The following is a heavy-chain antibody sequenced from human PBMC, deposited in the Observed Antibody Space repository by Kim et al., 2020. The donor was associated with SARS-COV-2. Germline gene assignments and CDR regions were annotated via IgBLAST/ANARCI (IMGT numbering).Heavy chain of an antibody. Sequence: ASVKVSCKASGYTFTSYAMHWVRQAPGQRLEWMGWINAGNDNTKFSQKFQGRVTITRDTSASTAYMELSSLRSEDTAVYYCARLGDSSSWMSFDYWGQGTLVTGPS. V-gene: IGHV1-3*01. J-gene: IGHJ4*02. D-gene: IGHD6-6*01. CDR3: ARLGDSSSWMSFDY. CDR2: INAGNDNT. CDR1: GYTFTSYA.